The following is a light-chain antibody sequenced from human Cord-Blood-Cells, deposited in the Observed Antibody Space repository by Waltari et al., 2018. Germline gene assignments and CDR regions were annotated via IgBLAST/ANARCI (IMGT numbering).Light chain of an antibody. CDR2: EGS. J-gene: IGLJ3*02. Sequence: QSALTQPASVSGSPGQSITISCTGTSSDVGSYNLVPWYQQHPGKAPKLIIYEGSKRPSGVSKRFSGSKSGNTASLTISGLQAEDEADYYCCSYAGSSTWVFGGGTKLTVL. CDR3: CSYAGSSTWV. V-gene: IGLV2-23*01. CDR1: SSDVGSYNL.